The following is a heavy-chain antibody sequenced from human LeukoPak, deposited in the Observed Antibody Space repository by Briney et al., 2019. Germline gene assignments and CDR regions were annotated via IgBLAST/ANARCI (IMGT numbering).Heavy chain of an antibody. CDR1: GFTFTDYW. J-gene: IGHJ6*02. CDR2: IKHDGGEK. Sequence: GRSLRLSCVASGFTFTDYWMSWVRQAPGKGLEWVANIKHDGGEKYYVDSVKGRFTISRDNAKNSLYLQMNSLRAEDTAVYYCARVGQEYYYGMDVWGQGTTVTVSS. V-gene: IGHV3-7*02. CDR3: ARVGQEYYYGMDV. D-gene: IGHD2/OR15-2a*01.